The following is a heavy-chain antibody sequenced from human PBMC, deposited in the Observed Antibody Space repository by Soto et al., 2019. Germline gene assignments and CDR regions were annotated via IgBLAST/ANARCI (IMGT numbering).Heavy chain of an antibody. CDR2: IKSKTDGGTT. Sequence: EVQLVESGGGLVKPGGSLRLSCAASGFTFSNAWMNWVRQAPGKGLEWVGRIKSKTDGGTTDYAAPVKGRFTISRDDSKNTLYLKMNSLKTEDTAVYYCTTEGDYYYDSSGYYYPGYWGQGTLVTVSS. V-gene: IGHV3-15*07. CDR1: GFTFSNAW. CDR3: TTEGDYYYDSSGYYYPGY. J-gene: IGHJ4*02. D-gene: IGHD3-22*01.